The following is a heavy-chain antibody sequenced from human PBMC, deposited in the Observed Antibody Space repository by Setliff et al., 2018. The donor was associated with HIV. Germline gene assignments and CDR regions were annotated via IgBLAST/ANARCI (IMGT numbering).Heavy chain of an antibody. CDR1: GYTFSNYG. D-gene: IGHD1-26*01. Sequence: ASVKVSCKASGYTFSNYGITWVRQAPGQGLEWMGVINPTGGSTRNTQKFQGRVAMTRDTSISTAYMELSSLRAEDTAVYYCARGKWDAFDIWGQGTMVTVSS. CDR2: INPTGGST. V-gene: IGHV1-46*01. CDR3: ARGKWDAFDI. J-gene: IGHJ3*02.